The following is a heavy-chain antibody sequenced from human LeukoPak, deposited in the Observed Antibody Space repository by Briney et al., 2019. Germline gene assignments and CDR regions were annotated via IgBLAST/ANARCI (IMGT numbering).Heavy chain of an antibody. CDR2: IRSKANSYAT. D-gene: IGHD3-3*01. CDR3: TRVDFWSGYYRNDY. CDR1: GFTFSGSA. J-gene: IGHJ4*02. V-gene: IGHV3-73*01. Sequence: GGSLRLSCAASGFTFSGSAMHWVRQASGKGLEWVGRIRSKANSYATAYAASVKGRFTISRDDSKNTAYLQMNSLKTEDTAVCYCTRVDFWSGYYRNDYWGQGTLVTVSS.